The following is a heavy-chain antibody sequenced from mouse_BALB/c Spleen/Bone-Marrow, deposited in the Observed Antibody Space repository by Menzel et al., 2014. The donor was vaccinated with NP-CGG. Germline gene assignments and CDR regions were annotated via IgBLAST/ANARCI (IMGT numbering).Heavy chain of an antibody. CDR3: ARVYYGNLDH. V-gene: IGHV1-80*01. J-gene: IGHJ2*01. D-gene: IGHD2-1*01. Sequence: VQLQESGAELVRPGSSVKISCKASGYAFSTYWMKWVKQRPGQGLEWIGQVSPGDGDTNYNGKFRGKATLTADKSSSTAYIQLSSLTSEDSAVYFCARVYYGNLDHWGQGTTLTVSS. CDR1: GYAFSTYW. CDR2: VSPGDGDT.